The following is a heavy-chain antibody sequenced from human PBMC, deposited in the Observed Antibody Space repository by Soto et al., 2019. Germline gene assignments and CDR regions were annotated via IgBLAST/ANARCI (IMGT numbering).Heavy chain of an antibody. J-gene: IGHJ4*01. Sequence: PGGSLRLSCADSGFTFSNAWINWVRQTPGRGLEWVGRVKSKNDGGTTDFAAPVKGRFAISRDDSKNMVYLEMNSLQTEDTAMYYCTTASYITTITVRFDYRGHGTLVTVSS. CDR2: VKSKNDGGTT. CDR3: TTASYITTITVRFDY. CDR1: GFTFSNAW. V-gene: IGHV3-15*07. D-gene: IGHD3-22*01.